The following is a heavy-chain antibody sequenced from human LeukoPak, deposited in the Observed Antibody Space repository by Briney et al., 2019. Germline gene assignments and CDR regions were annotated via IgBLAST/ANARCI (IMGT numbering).Heavy chain of an antibody. CDR3: ARGGNPYYGSGSYNWFDP. CDR2: INPNSGGT. J-gene: IGHJ5*02. Sequence: ASVKVSCKASGYTFTSYYMHWVRQAPGQGLEWMGWINPNSGGTNYAQKFQGRVTMTRDTSISTAYMELSRLRSDDTAVYYCARGGNPYYGSGSYNWFDPWGQGTLVTVSS. CDR1: GYTFTSYY. V-gene: IGHV1-2*02. D-gene: IGHD3-10*01.